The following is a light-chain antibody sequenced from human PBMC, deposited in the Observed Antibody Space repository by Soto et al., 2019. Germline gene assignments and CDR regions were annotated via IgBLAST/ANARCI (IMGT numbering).Light chain of an antibody. CDR1: SSDIGGYDF. V-gene: IGLV2-14*01. Sequence: QSALTQPASVSGSPGQSITISCTGTSSDIGGYDFVSWYQKHPGTAPKLMINAVSDRPSGVSIRFSGSKSGNTASLTISGLQAEDEADYYCSSYTSRSTYVFGTGTKLTVL. CDR3: SSYTSRSTYV. CDR2: AVS. J-gene: IGLJ1*01.